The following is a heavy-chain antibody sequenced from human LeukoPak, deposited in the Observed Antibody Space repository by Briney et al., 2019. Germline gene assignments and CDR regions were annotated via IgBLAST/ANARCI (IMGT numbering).Heavy chain of an antibody. J-gene: IGHJ6*02. V-gene: IGHV1-46*01. Sequence: ASVKVSCKASGYTFTSYYMHWVRQAPGQGLEWMGIINPSGGSTSYAQKFQGGVTMTRDTSTSTVYMELSSLRSEDTAVYYCARDTRVLELPIYYCYYGMDVWGQGTTVTVSS. CDR1: GYTFTSYY. CDR3: ARDTRVLELPIYYCYYGMDV. CDR2: INPSGGST. D-gene: IGHD1-7*01.